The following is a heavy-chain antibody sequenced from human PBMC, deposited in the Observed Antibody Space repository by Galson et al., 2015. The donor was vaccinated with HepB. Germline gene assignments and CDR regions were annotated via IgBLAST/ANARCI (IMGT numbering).Heavy chain of an antibody. CDR1: GFTFSDYY. CDR3: ARVADSDYGDHSHFDY. J-gene: IGHJ4*02. V-gene: IGHV3-11*06. CDR2: ISSNTIYN. Sequence: SLRLSCAASGFTFSDYYMRWIRQAPGKGLEWLSYISSNTIYNNYADPVKGRFTISRDNVKNSMYQQMNSLRAEDTAVYYCARVADSDYGDHSHFDYWGQGTLVTVSS. D-gene: IGHD4-17*01.